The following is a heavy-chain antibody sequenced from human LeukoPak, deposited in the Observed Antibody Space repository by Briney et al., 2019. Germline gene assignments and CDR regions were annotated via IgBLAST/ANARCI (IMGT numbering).Heavy chain of an antibody. CDR1: GGSIRDFY. J-gene: IGHJ6*03. CDR3: ASLAVPFGWYGGSYYWYMDV. CDR2: IDNSGST. Sequence: TSETLSLTCSVSGGSIRDFYWSWIRHSAERSLEFIGYIDNSGSTEYNPSLKSRVTISVDTSKNQFSLDLNSVTAADTAVYYCASLAVPFGWYGGSYYWYMDVWGKGTTVTVSS. V-gene: IGHV4-59*01. D-gene: IGHD6-19*01.